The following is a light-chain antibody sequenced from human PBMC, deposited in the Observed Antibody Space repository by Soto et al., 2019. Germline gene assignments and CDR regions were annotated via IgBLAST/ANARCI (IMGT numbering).Light chain of an antibody. CDR2: AAS. CDR1: QSVSSN. CDR3: QQYNNWPPYS. Sequence: EIVMTQSPATLSVSPGERATLSSRASQSVSSNIAWYQQKPGQTPRLLIFAASIRATGIPARFSGSGSGTEFTLTISSLQSEDFAVYYCQQYNNWPPYSFGQGTKLEIK. J-gene: IGKJ2*03. V-gene: IGKV3-15*01.